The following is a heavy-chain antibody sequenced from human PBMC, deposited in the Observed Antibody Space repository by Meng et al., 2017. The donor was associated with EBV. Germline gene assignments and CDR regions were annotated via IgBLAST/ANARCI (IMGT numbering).Heavy chain of an antibody. CDR3: ARRGGVADWFDP. V-gene: IGHV1-3*01. Sequence: LVQSGAYVNKPGASVKVSCKASGYTFTSDAMHWVRQAPGQRLEWMGWINAGNGNTKYSQKFQGRVTITRDTSASTAYMELSSLRSEDTAVYYCARRGGVADWFDPWGQGTLVTVSS. CDR2: INAGNGNT. D-gene: IGHD2-15*01. CDR1: GYTFTSDA. J-gene: IGHJ5*02.